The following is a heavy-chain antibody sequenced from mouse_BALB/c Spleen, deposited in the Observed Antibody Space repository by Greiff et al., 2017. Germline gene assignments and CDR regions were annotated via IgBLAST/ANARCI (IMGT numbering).Heavy chain of an antibody. D-gene: IGHD1-1*01. CDR1: GFTFTDYY. Sequence: EVKVVESGGGLVQPGGSLRLSCATSGFTFTDYYMSWVSQPPGKALEWLGFIRNKANGYTTEYSASVKGRFTISRDNSQSILYLQMNTLRAEDSATYYGARDRNSRISHWYFDVWGAGTTVTVSS. CDR3: ARDRNSRISHWYFDV. V-gene: IGHV7-3*02. CDR2: IRNKANGYTT. J-gene: IGHJ1*01.